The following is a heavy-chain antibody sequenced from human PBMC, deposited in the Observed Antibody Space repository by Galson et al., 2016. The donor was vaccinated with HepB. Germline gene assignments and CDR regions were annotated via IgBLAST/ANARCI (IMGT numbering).Heavy chain of an antibody. CDR3: ARDRRYDYVWGSYPYFDY. D-gene: IGHD3-16*02. CDR1: GFTFRIHG. J-gene: IGHJ4*02. Sequence: SLRLSCAVSGFTFRIHGIHWVRQAPGKGLEWVASISYDGSHQSYAGSVKGRFTISRDNSKNTLYLQMNSLRTEDTAVYYCARDRRYDYVWGSYPYFDYWGQGTLVTVSS. CDR2: ISYDGSHQ. V-gene: IGHV3-30*03.